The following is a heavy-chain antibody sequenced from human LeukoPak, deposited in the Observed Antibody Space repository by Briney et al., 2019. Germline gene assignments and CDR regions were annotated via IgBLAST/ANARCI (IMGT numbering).Heavy chain of an antibody. CDR3: ARDSSPLTGTTGDY. J-gene: IGHJ4*02. Sequence: TGGSLRLSCAASGFTFSSYAMSWVRQAPGKGLEWVSAISGSGGSTYYADSVKGRFTISRDNSKNTLYLQMNSLRAEDTAVYYCARDSSPLTGTTGDYWGQGTLVTVSS. CDR1: GFTFSSYA. V-gene: IGHV3-23*01. CDR2: ISGSGGST. D-gene: IGHD1-14*01.